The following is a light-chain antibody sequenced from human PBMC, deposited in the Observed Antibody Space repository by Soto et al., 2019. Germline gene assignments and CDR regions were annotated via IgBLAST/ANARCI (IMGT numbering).Light chain of an antibody. V-gene: IGKV3-15*01. J-gene: IGKJ1*01. CDR1: QSVSRN. CDR3: QQYDSGWT. CDR2: DAS. Sequence: EIEVTQSPATLSVSPGERATLSCRASQSVSRNLAWYQQKPGQAPRLLIYDASTRATDIPARFSGSGSGTEFTLTISSLQSEDFAVYYCQQYDSGWTFGQGTKVEI.